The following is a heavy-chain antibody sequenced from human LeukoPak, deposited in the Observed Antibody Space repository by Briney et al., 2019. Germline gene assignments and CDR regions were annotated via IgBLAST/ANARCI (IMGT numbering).Heavy chain of an antibody. J-gene: IGHJ5*02. CDR3: AKDHNLWFGEYRTNWFDP. Sequence: ASVKVSCKASGYTFTSYGISWVRQAPGQGLEWMGWISAYNGNTNYAQKLQGRVTMTTDTSTSTAYMELRSLRSDDTAVYYCAKDHNLWFGEYRTNWFDPWGQGTLVTVSS. V-gene: IGHV1-18*01. D-gene: IGHD3-10*01. CDR1: GYTFTSYG. CDR2: ISAYNGNT.